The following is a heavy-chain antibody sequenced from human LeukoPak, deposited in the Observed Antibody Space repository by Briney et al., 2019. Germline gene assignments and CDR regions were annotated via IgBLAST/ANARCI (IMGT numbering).Heavy chain of an antibody. D-gene: IGHD2-21*02. CDR2: IYSGGST. Sequence: GGSLRLSCAASGVTVSSNYMSWVRQAPGKGLEWVSVIYSGGSTYYADSVKGRFTISRDNSKNTLYLQMNSLRAEDTAVYYCARDNPYCGGDCYYDYWGQGTLVTVSS. CDR1: GVTVSSNY. V-gene: IGHV3-66*01. CDR3: ARDNPYCGGDCYYDY. J-gene: IGHJ4*02.